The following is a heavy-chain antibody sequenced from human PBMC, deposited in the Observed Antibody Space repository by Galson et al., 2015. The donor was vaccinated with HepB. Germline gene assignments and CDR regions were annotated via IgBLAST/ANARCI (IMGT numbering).Heavy chain of an antibody. CDR1: GFSFNAFW. J-gene: IGHJ4*02. CDR2: MREDGSGI. CDR3: ANLRIVVVTSRIRDY. Sequence: SLRLSCAASGFSFNAFWMSWVRQAPGKGLEWVAHMREDGSGIQYMDSVKGRFTISRDNSKNTLYLQMNSLRAEDTAVYYCANLRIVVVTSRIRDYWGQGTLVTVSS. D-gene: IGHD2-2*01. V-gene: IGHV3-7*03.